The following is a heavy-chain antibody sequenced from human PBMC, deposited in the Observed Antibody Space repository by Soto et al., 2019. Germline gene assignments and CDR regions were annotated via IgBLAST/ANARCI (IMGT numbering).Heavy chain of an antibody. CDR2: IWYDGSNK. D-gene: IGHD6-13*01. V-gene: IGHV3-33*01. J-gene: IGHJ5*02. CDR3: ARGPSGQLAHWFDP. CDR1: GFTFSSYG. Sequence: PGGSLRLSCAASGFTFSSYGMHWVRQAPGKGLEWVAVIWYDGSNKYYADSVKGRFTISRDNSKNTLYLQMNSLRAEDTAVYYCARGPSGQLAHWFDPWGQGTLVTVSS.